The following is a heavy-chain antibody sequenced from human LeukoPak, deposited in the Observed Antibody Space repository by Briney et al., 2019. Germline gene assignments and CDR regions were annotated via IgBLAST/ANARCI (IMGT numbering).Heavy chain of an antibody. D-gene: IGHD3-3*02. Sequence: PGESLRLSCAASGFTFSSYAMSWVRQAPGKGLEWVSGISISGGSTSYADSVKGRFTLSRDESRNTVYLQMNNLRVEDTAVYFCAKASWVSSADAVLWGQGTLVTVSS. CDR2: ISISGGST. V-gene: IGHV3-23*01. CDR1: GFTFSSYA. CDR3: AKASWVSSADAVL. J-gene: IGHJ4*02.